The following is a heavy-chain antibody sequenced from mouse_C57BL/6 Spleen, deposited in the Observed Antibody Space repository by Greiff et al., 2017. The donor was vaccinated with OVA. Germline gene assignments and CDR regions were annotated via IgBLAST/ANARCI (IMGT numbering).Heavy chain of an antibody. CDR3: AREGDGDYFDY. CDR2: INPSSGYT. Sequence: QVQLKESGAELARPGASVKMSCKASGYTFTSYTMHWVKQRPGQGLEWIGYINPSSGYTKYNQKFKDKATLTADKSSSTAYMQLSSLTSEDSAVYYCAREGDGDYFDYWGQGTTLTVSS. J-gene: IGHJ2*01. CDR1: GYTFTSYT. V-gene: IGHV1-4*01. D-gene: IGHD3-3*01.